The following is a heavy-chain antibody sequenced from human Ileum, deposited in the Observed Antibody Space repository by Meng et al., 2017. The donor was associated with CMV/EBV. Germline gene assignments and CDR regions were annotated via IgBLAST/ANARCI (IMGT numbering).Heavy chain of an antibody. J-gene: IGHJ5*02. D-gene: IGHD3-3*01. CDR3: AREYKGYDFWSGFTAGWFDP. CDR1: GYTFTSYD. Sequence: GESLKVSCKASGYTFTSYDINWVRQATGQGLEWMGWMNPNSGNTGYAQKFQGRVTMTRNTSISTAYMELSSLRSEDTAVYYCAREYKGYDFWSGFTAGWFDPCGQAIL. V-gene: IGHV1-8*01. CDR2: MNPNSGNT.